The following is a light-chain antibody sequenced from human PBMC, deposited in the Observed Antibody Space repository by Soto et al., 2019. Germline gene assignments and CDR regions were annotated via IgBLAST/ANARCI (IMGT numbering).Light chain of an antibody. CDR1: RSNIGSNT. Sequence: QSVLTQPPSASGTPGQRVSISCSGSRSNIGSNTVNWYQHLPGTAPRLLIYSNDQRPSGVPARFSASKSGASASLAIIGLQSEEEADYYCAAWDDSRNGVLFGGGTKLTVL. V-gene: IGLV1-44*01. CDR3: AAWDDSRNGVL. J-gene: IGLJ3*02. CDR2: SND.